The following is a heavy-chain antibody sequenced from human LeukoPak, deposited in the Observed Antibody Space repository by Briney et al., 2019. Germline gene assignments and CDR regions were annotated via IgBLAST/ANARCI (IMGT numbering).Heavy chain of an antibody. CDR3: AKGGVYCSGGSCYSARMDV. CDR1: GGTFSSYA. Sequence: GASVKVSCKASGGTFSSYAISWVRQAPGQGLEWMGGIIPIFGTANYAQKFQGRVTITADKSTSTAYMELSSLRSEDTAVYYCAKGGVYCSGGSCYSARMDVWGKGTTVTVSS. J-gene: IGHJ6*03. D-gene: IGHD2-15*01. CDR2: IIPIFGTA. V-gene: IGHV1-69*06.